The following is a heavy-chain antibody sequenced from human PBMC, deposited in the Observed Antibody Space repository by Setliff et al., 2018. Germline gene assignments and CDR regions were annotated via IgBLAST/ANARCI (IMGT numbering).Heavy chain of an antibody. D-gene: IGHD3-3*01. Sequence: GASVKVSCKASDYAFVSYGLSWMRQAPGQGLEWLGWISAYTGKADYAHNFQDGLTMTTDTSTNTAYMELRSLTSDDTAVYFCARAPRLEWILPTFDYWGQGTPVTVSS. CDR3: ARAPRLEWILPTFDY. CDR1: DYAFVSYG. V-gene: IGHV1-18*01. J-gene: IGHJ4*02. CDR2: ISAYTGKA.